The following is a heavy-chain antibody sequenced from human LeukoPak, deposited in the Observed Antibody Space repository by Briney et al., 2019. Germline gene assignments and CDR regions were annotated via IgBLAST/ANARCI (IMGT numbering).Heavy chain of an antibody. Sequence: SETLSLTCAVYGGSFSGYYWSWIRQPPGKGLEWIGEINHSGSTNYNPSLKSRVTISVDTSKNQFSLKLSSVTAADTAVYYCAREGRYDYYDSSGYYVDYWGQGTLVTVSS. V-gene: IGHV4-34*01. J-gene: IGHJ4*02. CDR3: AREGRYDYYDSSGYYVDY. CDR2: INHSGST. CDR1: GGSFSGYY. D-gene: IGHD3-22*01.